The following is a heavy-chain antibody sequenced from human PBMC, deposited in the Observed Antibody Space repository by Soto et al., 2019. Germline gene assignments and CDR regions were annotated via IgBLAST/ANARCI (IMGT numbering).Heavy chain of an antibody. CDR2: ISAYNGNT. J-gene: IGHJ3*02. CDR3: ATAVYYYDSSENDAFDI. CDR1: GYTFTSYG. V-gene: IGHV1-18*01. D-gene: IGHD3-22*01. Sequence: ASVKVSCKASGYTFTSYGISWVRQAPGQGLEWMGWISAYNGNTNYAQKLQGRVTMTTDTSTSTAYMELRSLRSDDTAVYYCATAVYYYDSSENDAFDIWGQGTMVTVSS.